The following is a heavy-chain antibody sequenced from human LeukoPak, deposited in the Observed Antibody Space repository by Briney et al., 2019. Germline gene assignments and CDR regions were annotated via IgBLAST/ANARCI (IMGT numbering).Heavy chain of an antibody. CDR2: IWYDGSNK. D-gene: IGHD7-27*01. CDR1: GFTFGSYG. CDR3: ARSKVWGGYYYMDV. V-gene: IGHV3-33*01. Sequence: GGSLRLSCAASGFTFGSYGMLWLRQAPGKGREWVAVIWYDGSNKYYADSVKGRFTISRDNSKNTLYLQMNSLRAEDRAVYYCARSKVWGGYYYMDVWGKGTTVTVSS. J-gene: IGHJ6*03.